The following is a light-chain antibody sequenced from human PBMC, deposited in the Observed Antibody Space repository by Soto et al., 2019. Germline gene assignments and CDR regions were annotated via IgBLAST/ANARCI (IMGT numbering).Light chain of an antibody. CDR2: EVT. Sequence: QSVLTQPPSASGSPGQSVTISCTGTSSDVGAYNYVSWYQQHAGKAPKLVIYEVTKRPSGVPDRFSGSKSANTASLTVSGLQAEDAAYYYCSSFASSNTWVFGGGTKLTVL. CDR1: SSDVGAYNY. V-gene: IGLV2-8*01. CDR3: SSFASSNTWV. J-gene: IGLJ3*02.